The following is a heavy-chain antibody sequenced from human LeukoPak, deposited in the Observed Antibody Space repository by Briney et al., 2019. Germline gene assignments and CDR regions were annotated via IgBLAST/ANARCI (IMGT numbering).Heavy chain of an antibody. Sequence: KAGESLKISCKGSGYSFTNYWIGWVRQMPGKGLEWMGIIYPGDSDTRYSPSFQGQVTISADKSIITAYLQWSSLKASDTAMYYCARRLMYYYDSSGYDVAFDIWGQGTMVTVSS. CDR1: GYSFTNYW. V-gene: IGHV5-51*01. J-gene: IGHJ3*02. CDR3: ARRLMYYYDSSGYDVAFDI. CDR2: IYPGDSDT. D-gene: IGHD3-22*01.